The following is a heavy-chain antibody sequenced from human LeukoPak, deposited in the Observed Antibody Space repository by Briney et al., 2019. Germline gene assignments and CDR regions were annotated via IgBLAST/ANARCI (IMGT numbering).Heavy chain of an antibody. CDR3: AGLIRPGWFDP. CDR1: GGSISRGGYS. Sequence: SETLSLTCAVSGGSISRGGYSRSWIRQPPGTGLEWIGYFYYSGSTYYNPSLKSRVTISVDTSKNQFYLKLSSVTAADTAVYYCAGLIRPGWFDPWGQGTLVTVSS. CDR2: FYYSGST. D-gene: IGHD1-14*01. V-gene: IGHV4-30-2*03. J-gene: IGHJ5*02.